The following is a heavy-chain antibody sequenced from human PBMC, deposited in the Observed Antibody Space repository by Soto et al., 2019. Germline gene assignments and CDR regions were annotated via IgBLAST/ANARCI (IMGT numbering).Heavy chain of an antibody. CDR1: GYTFTSYA. D-gene: IGHD2-15*01. CDR2: INAGNGNT. J-gene: IGHJ6*04. Sequence: ASVKVSCKASGYTFTSYAMHWVRQAPGQRLEWMGWINAGNGNTKYSQKFQGRVTITRDTSASTAYMELSSLRSEDTAVYYCAREAPKVVRYYYGMDVWGKGTTVTVSS. CDR3: AREAPKVVRYYYGMDV. V-gene: IGHV1-3*01.